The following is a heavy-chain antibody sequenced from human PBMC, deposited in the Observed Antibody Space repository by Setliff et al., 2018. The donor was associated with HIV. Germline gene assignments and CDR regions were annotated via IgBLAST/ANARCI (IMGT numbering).Heavy chain of an antibody. D-gene: IGHD3-3*01. J-gene: IGHJ4*02. CDR2: INAGNGKT. Sequence: ASVKVSCKASGSTFSRYGLRWVRQAPGQRLEWMGWINAGNGKTKYSQKFQSRVTITRDTSARKAYMELSSLRSEDTAVYYCASFTVTVFGVVPYYFDYWGQGTLVTVSS. V-gene: IGHV1-3*01. CDR1: GSTFSRYG. CDR3: ASFTVTVFGVVPYYFDY.